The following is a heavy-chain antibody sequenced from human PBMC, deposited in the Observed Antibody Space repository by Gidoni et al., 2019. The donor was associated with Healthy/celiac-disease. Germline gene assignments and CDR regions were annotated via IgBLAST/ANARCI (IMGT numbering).Heavy chain of an antibody. V-gene: IGHV4-59*01. J-gene: IGHJ4*02. CDR3: ARVKKSDWPSAVAGIGEIDY. CDR1: GGSISSYY. Sequence: QVQLQESGPGLVKPSETLSLTCTVSGGSISSYYWSWIRQPPGKGLEWIGYIYYSGSTNYNPSLKSRVTISVDTSKNQFSLKLSSVTAADTAVYYCARVKKSDWPSAVAGIGEIDYWGQGTLVTVSS. D-gene: IGHD6-19*01. CDR2: IYYSGST.